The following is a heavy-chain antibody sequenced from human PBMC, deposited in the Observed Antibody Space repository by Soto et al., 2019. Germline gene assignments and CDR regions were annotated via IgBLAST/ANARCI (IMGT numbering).Heavy chain of an antibody. V-gene: IGHV1-18*01. CDR1: GYTFTSYG. D-gene: IGHD3-22*01. J-gene: IGHJ5*02. Sequence: ASVKVSCKSSGYTFTSYGISWVRQAPGQGLEWMGWISAYNGNTNYAQKLQGRVTMTTDTSTSTAYMELRSLRSDDTAVYYCARVKGSGYHNWFDPWGQGTLVTVSS. CDR2: ISAYNGNT. CDR3: ARVKGSGYHNWFDP.